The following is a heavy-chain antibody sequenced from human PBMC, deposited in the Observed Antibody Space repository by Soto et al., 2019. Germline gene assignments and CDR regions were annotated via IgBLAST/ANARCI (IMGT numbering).Heavy chain of an antibody. CDR2: INPSGGST. D-gene: IGHD6-13*01. V-gene: IGHV1-46*01. CDR1: GYTFTTYY. CDR3: ARATSAGNGRRVDV. J-gene: IGHJ6*02. Sequence: QVQLVQSGTEVKEPGASVSLSCKASGYTFTTYYIHWVRQAPGQGLEWMGMINPSGGSTTYAQNFQGRVTMTRDTSTSTVYMDLNSLRSDDTAVYYCARATSAGNGRRVDVWGQGTTVTVS.